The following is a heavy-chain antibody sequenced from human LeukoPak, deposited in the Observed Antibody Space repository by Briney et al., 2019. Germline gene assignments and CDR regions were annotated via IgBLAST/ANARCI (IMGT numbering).Heavy chain of an antibody. Sequence: SESLSLTCAVYGGSFSGYSWSWIRQPPGKGLEWIGEINHSGSTTYNPSLKSGCTISVDTSNNKFPLMQSSVTAADTPVYTCGTLRRNYWGSGSYLSFDYWGQGTLVTVSS. CDR3: GTLRRNYWGSGSYLSFDY. V-gene: IGHV4-34*01. J-gene: IGHJ4*02. D-gene: IGHD3-10*01. CDR2: INHSGST. CDR1: GGSFSGYS.